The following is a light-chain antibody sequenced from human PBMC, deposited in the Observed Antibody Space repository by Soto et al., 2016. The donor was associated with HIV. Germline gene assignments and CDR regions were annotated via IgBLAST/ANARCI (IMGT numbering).Light chain of an antibody. CDR1: NIGIKN. CDR2: DDR. V-gene: IGLV3-21*03. J-gene: IGLJ2*01. Sequence: SYILTQPPSVSVAPGKTARITCGGDNIGIKNVHWYQQEPGQAPILVVYDDRERPSGIPERFTGSKSGNTATLTISRVEAGDEADYYCQVWDSSHDLLVAFGGGTKLTVL. CDR3: QVWDSSHDLLVA.